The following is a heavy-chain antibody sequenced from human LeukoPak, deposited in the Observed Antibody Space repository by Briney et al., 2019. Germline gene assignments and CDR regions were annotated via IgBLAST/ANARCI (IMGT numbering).Heavy chain of an antibody. D-gene: IGHD5-18*01. J-gene: IGHJ4*02. Sequence: GGSLRLSCAASGFTLSSYSMTWVRQAPGKGLGWVSSISSSSSYIYYADSVKGRFTISRDNAKNSLYLQMNSLRAEDTAVYYCARDLFYGYSYGIDYWGQGTLVTVSS. CDR3: ARDLFYGYSYGIDY. CDR2: ISSSSSYI. CDR1: GFTLSSYS. V-gene: IGHV3-21*01.